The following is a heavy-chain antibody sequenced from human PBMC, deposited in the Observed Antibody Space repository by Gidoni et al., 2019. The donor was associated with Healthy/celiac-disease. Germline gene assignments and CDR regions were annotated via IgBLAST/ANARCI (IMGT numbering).Heavy chain of an antibody. CDR1: GYSFTSYW. Sequence: EVQLVQSGAEVKKPGESLKISCKGSGYSFTSYWIGWVRQMPGKGLEWMGIIYPGDSDTRYSPSFQGQVTISADKSISTAYLQWSSLKASDTAMYYCARAKYYYDSSGYYYPHLGHWGQGTLVTVSS. D-gene: IGHD3-22*01. J-gene: IGHJ4*02. CDR3: ARAKYYYDSSGYYYPHLGH. CDR2: IYPGDSDT. V-gene: IGHV5-51*01.